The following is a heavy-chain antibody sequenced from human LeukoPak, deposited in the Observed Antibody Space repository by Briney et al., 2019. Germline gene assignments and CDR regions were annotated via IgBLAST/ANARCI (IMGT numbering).Heavy chain of an antibody. D-gene: IGHD2-15*01. V-gene: IGHV4-34*01. CDR1: GGSFSGYY. Sequence: SETLSLTCAVYGGSFSGYYWSWIRQPPGKGLEWIGEINHSGSTNYNPSLKSRVTISVDTSKNQFSLKLSSVTAADTAVYYCARLGYCSGGSCYSHYYYYYMDVWGKGTTVTISS. CDR2: INHSGST. J-gene: IGHJ6*03. CDR3: ARLGYCSGGSCYSHYYYYYMDV.